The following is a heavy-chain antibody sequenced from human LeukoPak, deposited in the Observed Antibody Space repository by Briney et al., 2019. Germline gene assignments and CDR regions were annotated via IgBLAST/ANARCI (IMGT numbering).Heavy chain of an antibody. V-gene: IGHV3-30*03. J-gene: IGHJ4*02. D-gene: IGHD3-9*01. CDR2: ISYDGSNK. Sequence: GGSLRLSCAASGFTFSNYGMHWVRQAPGKGLEWVALISYDGSNKYFANSVKGRFTISRDNSKNTVYLQMNTLGAEDTAVYYCARGLRYFDWLLNYWGQGTLVTVSS. CDR3: ARGLRYFDWLLNY. CDR1: GFTFSNYG.